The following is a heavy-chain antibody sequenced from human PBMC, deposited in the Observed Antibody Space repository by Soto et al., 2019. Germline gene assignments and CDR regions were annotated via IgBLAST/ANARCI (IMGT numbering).Heavy chain of an antibody. CDR3: ARGPYEQQLVRSDY. CDR1: GGSFSGYY. Sequence: SETLSLTCAVYGGSFSGYYWSWIRQPPGKGLEWIGEINHSGSTNYNPSLKSRVTISVDTSKNQFSLKLSSVTAADTAVYYCARGPYEQQLVRSDYWGQGTLVTVSS. V-gene: IGHV4-34*01. CDR2: INHSGST. J-gene: IGHJ4*02. D-gene: IGHD6-13*01.